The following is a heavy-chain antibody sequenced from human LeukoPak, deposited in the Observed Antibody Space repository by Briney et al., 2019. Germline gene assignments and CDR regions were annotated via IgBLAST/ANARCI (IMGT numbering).Heavy chain of an antibody. CDR1: GFIFSSHS. D-gene: IGHD6-19*01. V-gene: IGHV3-21*04. Sequence: PGGSLRLSCVASGFIFSSHSMSWVRQAPGKGLEWVSFISLSSSYIYYTDSVKGRFTISRDNAKNSLSLQMNSLRAEDTAVYYCGKDLLSGSSAWYLTPFDYWGQGTLVTVSS. CDR3: GKDLLSGSSAWYLTPFDY. J-gene: IGHJ4*02. CDR2: ISLSSSYI.